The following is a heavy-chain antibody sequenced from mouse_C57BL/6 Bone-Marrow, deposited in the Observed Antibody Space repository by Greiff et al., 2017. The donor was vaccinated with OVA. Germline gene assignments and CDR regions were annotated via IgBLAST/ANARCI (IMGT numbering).Heavy chain of an antibody. J-gene: IGHJ4*01. CDR1: GYSITSGYY. V-gene: IGHV3-6*01. D-gene: IGHD1-1*02. Sequence: EVQLQESGPGLVKPSQSLSLTCSVTGYSITSGYYWHWIRQFPGNKLAWMGYISYDGSNNYNPSLKNRISITRDTSKNQFFLKLNSVTTEDTATYYCARGGWEEMDYWGQGTSVTVSS. CDR2: ISYDGSN. CDR3: ARGGWEEMDY.